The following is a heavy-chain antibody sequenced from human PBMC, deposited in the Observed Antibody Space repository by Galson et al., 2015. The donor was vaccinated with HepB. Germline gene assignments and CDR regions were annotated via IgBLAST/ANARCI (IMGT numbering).Heavy chain of an antibody. CDR1: GFSLSTSGMC. V-gene: IGHV2-70*17. CDR2: IDWDDDK. Sequence: PALVKPTQTLTLTCTFSGFSLSTSGMCVSWIRQPPGKALEWLARIDWDDDKFYSTSLQTRLTISKDTFKNQVVLTMSNMDPVDTATYFCARIWCGGSYSGYWGQGTLVSVSS. D-gene: IGHD1-26*01. J-gene: IGHJ4*02. CDR3: ARIWCGGSYSGY.